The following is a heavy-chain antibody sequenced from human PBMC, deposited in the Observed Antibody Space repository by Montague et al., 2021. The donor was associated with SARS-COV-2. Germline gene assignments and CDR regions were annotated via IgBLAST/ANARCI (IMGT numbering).Heavy chain of an antibody. D-gene: IGHD1-14*01. V-gene: IGHV4-34*01. CDR2: FCSVGSA. J-gene: IGHJ3*02. Sequence: SETLSLTCAVSGAPFGGYNWAWIRQSPGKGLEWIGYFCSVGSANYNPSLKSRATISGDTAKNQFSLKLRSVNAADTAVYYCARETMTADAFDIWGQGTMVTVSS. CDR3: ARETMTADAFDI. CDR1: GAPFGGYN.